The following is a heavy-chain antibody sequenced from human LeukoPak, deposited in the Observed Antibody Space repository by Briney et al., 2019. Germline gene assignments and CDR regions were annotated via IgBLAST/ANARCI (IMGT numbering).Heavy chain of an antibody. J-gene: IGHJ3*02. CDR3: AIDPRDYDYIWRDAFDI. CDR2: ISGSGGST. V-gene: IGHV3-23*01. D-gene: IGHD3-16*01. Sequence: PGGSLSLSCAASGFTFSSYAMSWVRQAPGKGLEWVSAISGSGGSTYYADSVKGRFTISRDNSKNTLYLQMNSLRAEDTAVYYCAIDPRDYDYIWRDAFDIWGQGTMVTVSS. CDR1: GFTFSSYA.